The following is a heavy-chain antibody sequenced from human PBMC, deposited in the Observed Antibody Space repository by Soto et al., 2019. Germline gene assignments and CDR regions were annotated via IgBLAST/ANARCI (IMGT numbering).Heavy chain of an antibody. CDR3: ARGLIVWFGELSRRGGHYYYMDV. J-gene: IGHJ6*03. CDR2: INPNSGGT. D-gene: IGHD3-10*01. CDR1: GYTFTGYY. Sequence: ASVKVSCTASGYTFTGYYMHWVRQAPGQGLEWMGWINPNSGGTNYAQKFQGWVTISLDTPKKQISLKLSSVTAADSAVYYCARGLIVWFGELSRRGGHYYYMDVWGKGTTVTVSS. V-gene: IGHV1-2*04.